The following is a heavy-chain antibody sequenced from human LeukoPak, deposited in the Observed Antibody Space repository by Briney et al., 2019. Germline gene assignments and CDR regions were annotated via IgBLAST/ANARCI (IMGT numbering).Heavy chain of an antibody. V-gene: IGHV3-23*01. J-gene: IGHJ4*02. D-gene: IGHD3-22*01. CDR1: GFTFNSYA. Sequence: GGSRRLSCAASGFTFNSYAMSWVRQAPGTGLEWVSAIGGSGDNTYYADSVKGRFTISRDNSKNTLYLQMNSLRAEDTAVYYCAKDRLGYDSLGKFFDYWGQGTLVTVSS. CDR2: IGGSGDNT. CDR3: AKDRLGYDSLGKFFDY.